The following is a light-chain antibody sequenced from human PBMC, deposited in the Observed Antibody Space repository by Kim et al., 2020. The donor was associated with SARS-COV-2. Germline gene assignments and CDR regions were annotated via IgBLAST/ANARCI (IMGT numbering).Light chain of an antibody. Sequence: DIQMTQSPSSLSASVGDRVTITCRASQSIFNYLNWYQHKPGKSPKLLIYAASSLQSGVPSRFSGSRSGTDFTLTISSLQPEDFATYSCQQSYSAPHLTFGGGTKVEIK. V-gene: IGKV1-39*01. CDR3: QQSYSAPHLT. CDR2: AAS. CDR1: QSIFNY. J-gene: IGKJ4*01.